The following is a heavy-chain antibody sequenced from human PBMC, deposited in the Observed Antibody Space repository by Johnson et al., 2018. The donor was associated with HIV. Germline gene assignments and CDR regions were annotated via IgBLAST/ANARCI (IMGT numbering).Heavy chain of an antibody. D-gene: IGHD1-14*01. Sequence: VQLVESGGGLVQPGGSLRLSCAASGFTFSSYAMSWVRQAPGKGLEWVAGIYWDGGRTSYADSVKGRFTISRDNAKNSLYLQMNRLRAEDTAVYYCGRGGRGNQKSRDALDIWGQGTMVTVSS. CDR1: GFTFSSYA. CDR3: GRGGRGNQKSRDALDI. V-gene: IGHV3-20*04. J-gene: IGHJ3*02. CDR2: IYWDGGRT.